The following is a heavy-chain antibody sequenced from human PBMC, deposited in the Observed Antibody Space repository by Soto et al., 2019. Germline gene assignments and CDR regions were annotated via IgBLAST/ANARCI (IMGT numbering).Heavy chain of an antibody. CDR1: GGSMSSGGYS. D-gene: IGHD3-10*01. J-gene: IGHJ5*02. CDR3: AREEGRLYYGSGRYPHWFDP. CDR2: IYYSGST. Sequence: SETLSLTCAVSGGSMSSGGYSWSWIRQPPGKGLEWIGYIYYSGSTYYNPSLKSRVTISVDTSKNQFSLKLSSVTAADTAVYYCAREEGRLYYGSGRYPHWFDPWGQGTLVTVSS. V-gene: IGHV4-30-2*05.